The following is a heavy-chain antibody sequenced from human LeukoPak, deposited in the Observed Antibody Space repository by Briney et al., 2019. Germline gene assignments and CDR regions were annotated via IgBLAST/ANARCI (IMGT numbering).Heavy chain of an antibody. CDR1: GGSFSGYY. Sequence: PSETLSLTCSVYGGSFSGYYWSWVRLSPGKGLEWIGEMNHSGSTNYNPSLESRVTISIDASKSEVSLKVNSVTAADTAVYYCARDDSRDGYNTHYYGMDVWGQGTTVTVSS. J-gene: IGHJ6*02. V-gene: IGHV4-34*01. CDR3: ARDDSRDGYNTHYYGMDV. D-gene: IGHD5-24*01. CDR2: MNHSGST.